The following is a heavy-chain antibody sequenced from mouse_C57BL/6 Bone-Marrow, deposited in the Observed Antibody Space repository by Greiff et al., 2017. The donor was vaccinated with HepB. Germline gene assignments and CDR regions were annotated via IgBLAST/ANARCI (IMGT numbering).Heavy chain of an antibody. Sequence: LMESGPELVKPGASVKISCKASGYTFTDYYINWVKQRPGQGLAWIGWIYPGSGNTKYNEKFKGKATLTVDTSSSTAYMQLSSLTSEDSAVYFCARWGSYYFDYWGQGTTLTVSS. J-gene: IGHJ2*01. CDR1: GYTFTDYY. CDR2: IYPGSGNT. CDR3: ARWGSYYFDY. V-gene: IGHV1-84*01.